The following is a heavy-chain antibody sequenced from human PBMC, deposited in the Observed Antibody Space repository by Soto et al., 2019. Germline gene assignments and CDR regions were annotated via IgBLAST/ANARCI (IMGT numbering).Heavy chain of an antibody. D-gene: IGHD4-17*01. CDR1: GFSFSGYE. CDR3: ARADYGDYAGAFGV. J-gene: IGHJ3*01. Sequence: GGSLRLSCAASGFSFSGYEMNWVRQAPGKGLEWVSYISSSATTIYYADSVKGRFTISRDNAEKSLYLQMNSLRAEDTAVYYCARADYGDYAGAFGVWGQGTMVTVSS. CDR2: ISSSATTI. V-gene: IGHV3-48*03.